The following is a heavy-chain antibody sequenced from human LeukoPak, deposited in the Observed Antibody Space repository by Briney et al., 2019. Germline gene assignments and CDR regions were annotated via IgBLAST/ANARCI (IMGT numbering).Heavy chain of an antibody. CDR1: GGSFSGYY. D-gene: IGHD3-22*01. Sequence: SETLSLTCAVYGGSFSGYYWSWIRKPPGKGLEWIGEINHSGSTNYNPSLKSRVTISVDTSKNQFSLKLSSVTAADTAVYYCARTSSGYYYFDYWGQGTLVTVSP. J-gene: IGHJ4*02. V-gene: IGHV4-34*01. CDR3: ARTSSGYYYFDY. CDR2: INHSGST.